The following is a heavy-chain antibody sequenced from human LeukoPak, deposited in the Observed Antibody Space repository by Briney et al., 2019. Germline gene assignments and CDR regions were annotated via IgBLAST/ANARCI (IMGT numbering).Heavy chain of an antibody. CDR1: GGSISSSPYY. D-gene: IGHD6-19*01. J-gene: IGHJ4*02. V-gene: IGHV4-39*01. CDR3: ARHASVDGNWPRPLDY. CDR2: IYYSGST. Sequence: SETLSLTCTVSGGSISSSPYYWRWIRQPPGKGLEWIGNIYYSGSTYYNPSLKTRVTISVDTSKNQCSLKLTSVTAADTAVYYCARHASVDGNWPRPLDYWGQGSLVTVSS.